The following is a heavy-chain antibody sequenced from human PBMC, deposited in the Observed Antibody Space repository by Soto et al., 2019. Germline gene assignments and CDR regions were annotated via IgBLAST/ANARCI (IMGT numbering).Heavy chain of an antibody. CDR3: ARSLRHCSSTNCYEYSYGLDV. Sequence: QMQLVESGGGVVQPGRSLRLSCAASGFTFSSYAMHWVRQAPGKGLEWVAVISYDGSDGSDKYYADSVKGRFTISRDNSRNPLYLQMNSLKTEDTAVYYCARSLRHCSSTNCYEYSYGLDVWGQGTTVTVSS. CDR2: ISYDGSDGSDK. CDR1: GFTFSSYA. J-gene: IGHJ6*02. D-gene: IGHD2-2*01. V-gene: IGHV3-30-3*01.